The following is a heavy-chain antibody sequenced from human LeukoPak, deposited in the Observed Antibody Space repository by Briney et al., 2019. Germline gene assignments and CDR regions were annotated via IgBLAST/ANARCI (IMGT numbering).Heavy chain of an antibody. Sequence: PSETLSLTCTVSGGSISSYYWSWIRQPPGKGLEWIGYIYYSGSTNYNPSLESRVTISLDTSKNQFSLKLSSVTAADTALYYCARGKYQISIFSSAGSCYPGAFDIWGQGTMGTVSS. CDR1: GGSISSYY. D-gene: IGHD2-15*01. V-gene: IGHV4-59*01. CDR3: ARGKYQISIFSSAGSCYPGAFDI. J-gene: IGHJ3*02. CDR2: IYYSGST.